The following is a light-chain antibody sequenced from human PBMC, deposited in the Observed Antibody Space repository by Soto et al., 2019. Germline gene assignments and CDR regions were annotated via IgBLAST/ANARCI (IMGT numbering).Light chain of an antibody. CDR2: DAS. CDR1: QSVSSY. V-gene: IGKV3-11*01. CDR3: QQRSLLFT. Sequence: EIVLTQSPATLSVSPGERATISCRASQSVSSYLAWYQQKPGQAPRLLIYDASNRATGIPARFSGSGSGTDFTITISSPEPEDFAVYYCQQRSLLFTFGPGTKVDIK. J-gene: IGKJ3*01.